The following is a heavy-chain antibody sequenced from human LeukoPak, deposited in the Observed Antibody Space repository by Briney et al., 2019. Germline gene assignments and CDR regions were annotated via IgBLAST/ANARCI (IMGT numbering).Heavy chain of an antibody. J-gene: IGHJ4*02. CDR2: MSYSRST. V-gene: IGHV4-59*01. CDR3: ARDTGNYLSKGFDY. D-gene: IGHD1-7*01. Sequence: SETLSLTCTVSGGSISSNYWSWIRQPPGKGLEWIGYMSYSRSTNYNPSLKSRVTISVDTSKNQFSLKLSSVSAADTAVYFCARDTGNYLSKGFDYWGQGTLVTVSS. CDR1: GGSISSNY.